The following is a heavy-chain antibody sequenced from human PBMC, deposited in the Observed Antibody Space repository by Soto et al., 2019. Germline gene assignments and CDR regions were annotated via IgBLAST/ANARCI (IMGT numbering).Heavy chain of an antibody. Sequence: ASVKVSCKASGGTFSSYAISWVRQAPGQGLEWMGGIIPIFGTANYAQKFQGRVTITADESTSTAYMELSSLRSKDTAVYYCARDGPEGIAAAGTFNWFDPWGQGTLVTVSS. CDR1: GGTFSSYA. CDR2: IIPIFGTA. CDR3: ARDGPEGIAAAGTFNWFDP. V-gene: IGHV1-69*13. D-gene: IGHD6-13*01. J-gene: IGHJ5*02.